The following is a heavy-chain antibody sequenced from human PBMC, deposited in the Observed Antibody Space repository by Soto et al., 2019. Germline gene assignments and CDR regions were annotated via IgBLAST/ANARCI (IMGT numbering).Heavy chain of an antibody. J-gene: IGHJ4*02. D-gene: IGHD1-26*01. CDR2: IYYSGST. CDR3: ARDRPESGSYVHYFYY. Sequence: SETLSLTCTVSGGSISSYYWSWIRQPPGKGLEWIGYIYYSGSTNYNPSLKSRVTISVDTSKNQFSLKLSSVTAADTAVYYCARDRPESGSYVHYFYYWGQGTLVTVSS. V-gene: IGHV4-59*01. CDR1: GGSISSYY.